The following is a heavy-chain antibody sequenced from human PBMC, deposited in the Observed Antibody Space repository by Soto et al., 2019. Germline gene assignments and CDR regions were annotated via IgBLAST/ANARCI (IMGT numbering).Heavy chain of an antibody. CDR1: GFAFSTQA. CDR2: VSYDGNSQ. D-gene: IGHD4-17*01. V-gene: IGHV3-30-3*01. CDR3: ARETYGYLDY. Sequence: QVQLVESGGGVVQPGRSLRLSCAASGFAFSTQAMHWVRQAPGKGLDWVAVVSYDGNSQYYVDSVKGRFTISRDNSKSTLYLQMNSLRAEDTAVYYCARETYGYLDYWGRGSLVTVSS. J-gene: IGHJ4*02.